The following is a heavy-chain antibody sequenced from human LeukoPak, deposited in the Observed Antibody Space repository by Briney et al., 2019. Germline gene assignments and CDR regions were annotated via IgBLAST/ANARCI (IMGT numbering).Heavy chain of an antibody. D-gene: IGHD3-10*01. CDR3: ARDKETRQDYYGSGSYYNSYYGMDV. CDR2: MNSDDRSR. Sequence: GGSLRLSCAASGFTFSSYWREWGRRAPGKGLVWVSRMNSDDRSRSDADAVRGRVTRSRDNAKHTLYLQMNSLRAEDTAVYYCARDKETRQDYYGSGSYYNSYYGMDVWGQGTTVTVSS. J-gene: IGHJ6*02. V-gene: IGHV3-74*01. CDR1: GFTFSSYW.